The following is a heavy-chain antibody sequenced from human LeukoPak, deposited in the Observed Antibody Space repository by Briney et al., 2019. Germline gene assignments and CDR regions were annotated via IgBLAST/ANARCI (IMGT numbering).Heavy chain of an antibody. Sequence: GASVKVSCKASGYTFTGYYMHWVRQAPGQGLEWMGWINPNSGGTNYAQKFQGRVTMTRDTSISTAYMELSRLRSDDTAVYYCARQGYSSAWYGYYYYMDVWGKGTTVTVSS. J-gene: IGHJ6*03. D-gene: IGHD6-19*01. CDR1: GYTFTGYY. CDR3: ARQGYSSAWYGYYYYMDV. CDR2: INPNSGGT. V-gene: IGHV1-2*02.